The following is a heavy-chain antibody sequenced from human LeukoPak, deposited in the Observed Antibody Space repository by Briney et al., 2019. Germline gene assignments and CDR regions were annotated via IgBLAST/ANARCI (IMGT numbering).Heavy chain of an antibody. CDR3: ARHRFASDVILDY. CDR1: GGAVTSFY. CDR2: FYYSGST. D-gene: IGHD3-10*01. J-gene: IGHJ4*02. V-gene: IGHV4-59*08. Sequence: SETLSLTCSVSGGAVTSFYWSWIRQSPGKGLEWIGYFYYSGSTKYNPSLKSRVTMSGDTSKNQLSLKLRSVTAADTAMYYCARHRFASDVILDYWGQGDPVTVSS.